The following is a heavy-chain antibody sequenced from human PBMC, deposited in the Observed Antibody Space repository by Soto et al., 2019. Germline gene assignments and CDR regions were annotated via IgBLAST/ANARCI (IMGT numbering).Heavy chain of an antibody. V-gene: IGHV4-31*03. CDR2: IYSSVST. CDR1: GRSISSGGYY. D-gene: IGHD1-1*01. Sequence: QVQLQESGPGLVKPSQTLSLTCTVSGRSISSGGYYWSWIRQHPGKGLERIGYIYSSVSTYYNPSLKSRVTIPVDTSKNHCSLKLSCVTAADTAVYYCARAPKRRYTYYFDYWGQGTLVTVSS. J-gene: IGHJ4*02. CDR3: ARAPKRRYTYYFDY.